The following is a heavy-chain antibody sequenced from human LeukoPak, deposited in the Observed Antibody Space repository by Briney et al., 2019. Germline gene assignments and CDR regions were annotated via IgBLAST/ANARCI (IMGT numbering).Heavy chain of an antibody. Sequence: GGSLRLSCAASGFTFSSYWMSWVRQAPGKGLEWVANIKQDGSEKYYVDSVKGRFSISRDNAKNSLYLQMNSLRAEDTAVYSCAREGCSGGDCYSLWFDPWGQGTLVTVSS. CDR3: AREGCSGGDCYSLWFDP. J-gene: IGHJ5*02. D-gene: IGHD2-15*01. V-gene: IGHV3-7*01. CDR1: GFTFSSYW. CDR2: IKQDGSEK.